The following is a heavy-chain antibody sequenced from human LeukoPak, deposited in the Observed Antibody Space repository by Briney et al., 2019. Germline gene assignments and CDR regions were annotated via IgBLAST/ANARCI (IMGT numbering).Heavy chain of an antibody. CDR3: AREAYYDSSGYTAEYFQH. Sequence: GASVKVSCKASGYTFTSYYMRWVRQAPGQGLEWMGIINPSGGSTSYAQKFQGRVTMTRDTSTSTVYMELSSLRSEDTAVYYCAREAYYDSSGYTAEYFQHWGQGTLVTVSS. V-gene: IGHV1-46*01. D-gene: IGHD3-22*01. J-gene: IGHJ1*01. CDR1: GYTFTSYY. CDR2: INPSGGST.